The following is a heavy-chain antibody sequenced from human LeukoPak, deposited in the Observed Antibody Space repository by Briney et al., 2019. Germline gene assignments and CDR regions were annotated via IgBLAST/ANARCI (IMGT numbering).Heavy chain of an antibody. V-gene: IGHV3-73*01. J-gene: IGHJ4*02. CDR3: AKDMRFDWTPYYFDY. CDR1: GFTFSGSA. Sequence: PGGSLRLSCAASGFTFSGSAMHWVRQASGKGLEWVGRIRSKANSYATAYAASVKGRFTISRDDSKNTAYLQMNSLKTEDTAVYYCAKDMRFDWTPYYFDYWGQGTLVTVSS. D-gene: IGHD3-9*01. CDR2: IRSKANSYAT.